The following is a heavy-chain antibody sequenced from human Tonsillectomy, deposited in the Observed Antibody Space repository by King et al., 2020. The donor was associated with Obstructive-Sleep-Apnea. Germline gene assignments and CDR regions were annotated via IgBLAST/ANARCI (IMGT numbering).Heavy chain of an antibody. CDR3: GRGPHSGAPGNH. Sequence: VQLVESGGGLVQPGGSLILSCAASGFSFSSVWMSWVRQAPGRGLEWVAEINEDGSQENYVDSVKARFTISRDNAKNSLYLQMNSLRAEDTAVYYCGRGPHSGAPGNHWGQGTLGSVS. V-gene: IGHV3-7*03. J-gene: IGHJ5*02. D-gene: IGHD6-13*01. CDR2: INEDGSQE. CDR1: GFSFSSVW.